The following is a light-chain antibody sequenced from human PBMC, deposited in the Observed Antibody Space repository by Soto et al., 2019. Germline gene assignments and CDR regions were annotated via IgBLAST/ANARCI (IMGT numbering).Light chain of an antibody. CDR1: QTISSN. CDR3: QQYNNWPGT. V-gene: IGKV3-15*01. J-gene: IGKJ1*01. CDR2: DAS. Sequence: IVMTQSQATLSVSQGERATLSCRASQTISSNLAWYQQKPGQAPRLLIYDASTRATGIPARFSGSGSGTEFTLTISSLQSEDFALYSCQQYNNWPGTFGQGTKVEIK.